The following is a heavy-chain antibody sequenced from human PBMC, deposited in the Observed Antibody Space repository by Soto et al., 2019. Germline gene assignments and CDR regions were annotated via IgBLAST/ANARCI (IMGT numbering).Heavy chain of an antibody. V-gene: IGHV3-30*03. D-gene: IGHD3-22*01. CDR1: GFTFSSYG. J-gene: IGHJ6*02. CDR2: ISYDGSNK. CDR3: ALLEVILEYGMDV. Sequence: PGGSLRLSCAASGFTFSSYGMHWVRQAPGKGLEWVAVISYDGSNKYYADSVKGRFTISRDNSKNTLYLQMNSLRAEDTAVYYCALLEVILEYGMDVWGQGTTVTVSS.